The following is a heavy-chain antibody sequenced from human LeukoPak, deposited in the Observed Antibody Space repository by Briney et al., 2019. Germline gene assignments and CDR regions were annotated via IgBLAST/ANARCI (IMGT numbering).Heavy chain of an antibody. CDR3: ARGSFYPWELLPTPFDY. CDR2: IKHGGSEK. CDR1: GLTFSGQW. V-gene: IGHV3-7*01. Sequence: GGSLRLSCAVSGLTFSGQWMNWVRQAPGQGLEWVANIKHGGSEKYYVDSVKGRFTISREDAKSSLSLQMNSVRAEDTAVYYCARGSFYPWELLPTPFDYWGQGTLVTVSS. J-gene: IGHJ4*02. D-gene: IGHD1-26*01.